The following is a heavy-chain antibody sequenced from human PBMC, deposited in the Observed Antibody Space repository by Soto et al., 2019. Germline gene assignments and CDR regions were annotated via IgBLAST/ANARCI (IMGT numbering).Heavy chain of an antibody. CDR2: INHSGST. D-gene: IGHD4-4*01. Sequence: PSETLSLTCAVYVGSFRGYYWSWIRQPPGKGLEWIGEINHSGSTNYNPSLKSRVTISVDTSKNQFSLKLSSVTAADTAVYYCARGLDYRDRAHYWFDPWGQGTLVTVSS. CDR3: ARGLDYRDRAHYWFDP. V-gene: IGHV4-34*01. CDR1: VGSFRGYY. J-gene: IGHJ5*02.